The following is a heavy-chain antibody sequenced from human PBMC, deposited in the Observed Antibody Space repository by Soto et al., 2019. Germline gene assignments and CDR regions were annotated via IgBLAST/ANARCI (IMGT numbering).Heavy chain of an antibody. V-gene: IGHV3-21*01. CDR1: GFTFSSYS. D-gene: IGHD3-3*01. J-gene: IGHJ5*02. CDR3: ARDPPPPYYDFWSGYFPSGETGINWFDP. Sequence: PGGSLRLSCAASGFTFSSYSMNWVRQAPGKGLEWVSSISSSSSYIYYADSVKGRFTISRDNAKNSLYLQMNSLRAEDTAVYYCARDPPPPYYDFWSGYFPSGETGINWFDPWGQGTLVTVSS. CDR2: ISSSSSYI.